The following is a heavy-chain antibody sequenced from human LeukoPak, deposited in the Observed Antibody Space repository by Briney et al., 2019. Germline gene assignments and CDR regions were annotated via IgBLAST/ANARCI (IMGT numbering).Heavy chain of an antibody. J-gene: IGHJ3*02. Sequence: PGGSLRLSCAASGFTFSNYGMTWVRQAPGKGLEWVSSISSRSTYIYYADSVKGRFTISRDNAKNSLYLQMNNLRAEDTAMFYCATSMAQDVDAFHIWGQGTMVTVSS. CDR2: ISSRSTYI. D-gene: IGHD2-21*01. V-gene: IGHV3-21*01. CDR3: ATSMAQDVDAFHI. CDR1: GFTFSNYG.